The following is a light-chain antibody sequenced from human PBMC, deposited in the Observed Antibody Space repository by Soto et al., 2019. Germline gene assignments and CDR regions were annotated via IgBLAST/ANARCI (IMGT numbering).Light chain of an antibody. V-gene: IGLV1-44*01. CDR1: SSSIERNT. CDR2: LNS. J-gene: IGLJ1*01. CDR3: ATWDDSLNLLYV. Sequence: QSALAQPPSASGTPGQRVTISCSGDSSSIERNTVSWYQQLPGMAPTLLIYLNSRRPSGVPDRFSGSKSGTSASLAISGLQSEDEAEYYCATWDDSLNLLYVFGTGTKVTVL.